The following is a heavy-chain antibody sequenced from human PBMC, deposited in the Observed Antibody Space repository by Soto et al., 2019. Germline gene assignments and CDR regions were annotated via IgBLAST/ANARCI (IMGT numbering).Heavy chain of an antibody. V-gene: IGHV5-10-1*01. CDR1: GYSFTSYW. D-gene: IGHD3-3*01. CDR3: ARQLVYYDFWSAYYMYSYGMDV. CDR2: IDPRDSYT. J-gene: IGHJ6*02. Sequence: SLKISCKGSGYSFTSYWINWVRQMPGKGPEWMGRIDPRDSYTNYSPSFEGHVTISVDKSTSIAFLQWSSLKASDTAIYYCARQLVYYDFWSAYYMYSYGMDVWGQGTTVTVSS.